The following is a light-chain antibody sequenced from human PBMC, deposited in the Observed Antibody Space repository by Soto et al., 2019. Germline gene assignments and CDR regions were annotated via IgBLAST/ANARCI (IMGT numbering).Light chain of an antibody. CDR3: LQYNDWRPKQYT. CDR2: GAS. CDR1: QSVSSD. V-gene: IGKV3-15*01. Sequence: EIVMTQSPATLSVSPGERVTLSCRASQSVSSDLAWYQYKPGQAPRLLIYGASTRATGTPARFSGSGSGTEFSLSISSLQSEDFAVYYCLQYNDWRPKQYTFRQGTKLEIK. J-gene: IGKJ2*01.